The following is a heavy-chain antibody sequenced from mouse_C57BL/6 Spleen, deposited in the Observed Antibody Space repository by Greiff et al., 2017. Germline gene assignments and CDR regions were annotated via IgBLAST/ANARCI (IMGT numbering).Heavy chain of an antibody. CDR3: TSGNYGDYDMDY. V-gene: IGHV1-15*01. J-gene: IGHJ4*01. CDR2: IDPETGGT. CDR1: GYTFTDYE. Sequence: VQLQQSGAELVRPGASVTLSCKASGYTFTDYEMHWVKQTPVHGLEWIGAIDPETGGTAYNQKFKGKAILTADKSSSTAYMALRSLTSADSAVYYCTSGNYGDYDMDYWGQGTSVTVSS. D-gene: IGHD2-1*01.